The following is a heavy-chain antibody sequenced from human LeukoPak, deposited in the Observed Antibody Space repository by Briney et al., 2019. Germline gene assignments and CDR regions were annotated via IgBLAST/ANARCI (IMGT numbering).Heavy chain of an antibody. CDR3: ARLKSYSSGWNYYYYYYMDV. J-gene: IGHJ6*03. D-gene: IGHD6-19*01. CDR2: IYYSGST. V-gene: IGHV4-39*01. CDR1: GGSISSSSYY. Sequence: RSETLSLTCTVSGGSISSSSYYWGWIRQPPGKGLEWIGSIYYSGSTYYNPSLKSRVTISVDTSKNQFSLKLSSVTAADTAVYYCARLKSYSSGWNYYYYYYMDVWGKGTTVTISS.